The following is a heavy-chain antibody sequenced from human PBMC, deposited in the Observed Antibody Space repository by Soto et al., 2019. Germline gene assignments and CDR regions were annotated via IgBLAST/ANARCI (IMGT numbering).Heavy chain of an antibody. CDR1: GFTFDDYT. J-gene: IGHJ4*02. CDR3: ALIGPHLLLRLYSL. CDR2: ISWDGGST. V-gene: IGHV3-43*01. D-gene: IGHD3-22*01. Sequence: PGGSLRLSCAASGFTFDDYTMHWVRQAPGKGLEWVSLISWDGGSTYYADSVKGRFTISRDNSKNSLYLQMNSLRTEDTALYYCALIGPHLLLRLYSLWGQGTLVTVSS.